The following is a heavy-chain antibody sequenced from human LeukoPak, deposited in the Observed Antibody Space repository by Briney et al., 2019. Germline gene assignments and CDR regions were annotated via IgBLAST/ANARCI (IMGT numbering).Heavy chain of an antibody. J-gene: IGHJ6*03. D-gene: IGHD5-24*01. CDR3: ARGGPGRSLTIVPERAKYYMDV. Sequence: PGGSLRLSCAASGFTFSSYTMNWVRQAPGQGLERVSYISSSGSYIYYADSVKGRFTISRDNAKNSLYLQMNRLRAEDTAVYYCARGGPGRSLTIVPERAKYYMDVWGKGATVTASS. CDR1: GFTFSSYT. V-gene: IGHV3-21*01. CDR2: ISSSGSYI.